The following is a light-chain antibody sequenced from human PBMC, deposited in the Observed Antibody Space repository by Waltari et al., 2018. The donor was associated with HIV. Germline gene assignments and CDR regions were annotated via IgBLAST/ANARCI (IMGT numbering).Light chain of an antibody. J-gene: IGLJ2*01. Sequence: QSALTQPASVSESPGQSLTISCTGTSSDTGNYNLVSWYQLYPGKAPKLIIYEDNKRPSGVSNRFSGSKSADTASLTISGLQAEDEADYYCCAYAGGLEFGGGTKLTVL. CDR2: EDN. CDR3: CAYAGGLE. V-gene: IGLV2-23*01. CDR1: SSDTGNYNL.